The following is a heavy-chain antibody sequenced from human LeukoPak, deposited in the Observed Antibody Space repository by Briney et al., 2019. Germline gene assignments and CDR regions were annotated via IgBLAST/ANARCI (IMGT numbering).Heavy chain of an antibody. V-gene: IGHV4-61*08. CDR3: ARDHGSGWLQYFDY. D-gene: IGHD6-19*01. CDR1: GDFTSDSGYY. CDR2: IYYSGST. Sequence: SETLSLTCTLSGDFTSDSGYYWSWIRQPPGKGLEWIGYIYYSGSTNYNPSLKSRVTISLDTSKNQFSLKLSSVTAADTAVYYCARDHGSGWLQYFDYWGQGTLVTVSS. J-gene: IGHJ4*02.